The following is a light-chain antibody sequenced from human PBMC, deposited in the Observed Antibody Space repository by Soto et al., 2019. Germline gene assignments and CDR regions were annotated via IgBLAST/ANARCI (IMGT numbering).Light chain of an antibody. CDR3: CSYVGSYTWV. V-gene: IGLV2-11*01. Sequence: QSALTQPRSVSGSPGQSVTLSCTGTSSDVGGYNYVSWYQQHPGKAPKLMIDDVNKRPSGVPDRFSGSRSGNTASLTISGLQAEDEADYYCCSYVGSYTWVFGGGTKVTVL. CDR2: DVN. CDR1: SSDVGGYNY. J-gene: IGLJ3*02.